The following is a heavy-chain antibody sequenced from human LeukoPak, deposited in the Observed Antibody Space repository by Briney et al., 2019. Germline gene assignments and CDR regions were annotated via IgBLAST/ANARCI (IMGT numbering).Heavy chain of an antibody. V-gene: IGHV1-18*01. Sequence: ASVKVSGKASGYTFTTYGISWVRQAPGQGLEWMGWISAYNGNTDYAQKLQGRVTMTTDTSTSTAYMELRSLRSDDTAVYYCARDPRYYDSSGDSNAFDIWGQGTMVTVSS. J-gene: IGHJ3*02. CDR2: ISAYNGNT. CDR3: ARDPRYYDSSGDSNAFDI. CDR1: GYTFTTYG. D-gene: IGHD3-22*01.